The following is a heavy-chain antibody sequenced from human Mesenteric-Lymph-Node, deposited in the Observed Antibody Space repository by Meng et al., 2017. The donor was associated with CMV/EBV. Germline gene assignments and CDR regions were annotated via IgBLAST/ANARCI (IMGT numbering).Heavy chain of an antibody. CDR2: IYFSGNT. V-gene: IGHV4-39*02. Sequence: GSLRLSCTVSGGSISSRSYYWGWIRQPPGKGLEWIGSIYFSGNTYYNPSLKSRVTISVDTSKNQFSLKLSSVTAADTAVYYCARDYWSQLAPPFFDYWGQGTLVTVSS. D-gene: IGHD6-6*01. CDR1: GGSISSRSYY. J-gene: IGHJ4*02. CDR3: ARDYWSQLAPPFFDY.